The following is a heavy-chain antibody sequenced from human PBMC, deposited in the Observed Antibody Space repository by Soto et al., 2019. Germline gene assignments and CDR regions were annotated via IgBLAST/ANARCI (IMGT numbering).Heavy chain of an antibody. Sequence: GESLKISCKGSGYSLTSYWIGWVRQMPGKSLEWMGIIYPGESDTRYSPTFQGQVTISADKSISTAYLQWSSLKASVTALYYCARQVSVWFGELHYSFCMDAWGQGTAVTVS. D-gene: IGHD3-10*01. CDR3: ARQVSVWFGELHYSFCMDA. J-gene: IGHJ6*02. CDR2: IYPGESDT. CDR1: GYSLTSYW. V-gene: IGHV5-51*01.